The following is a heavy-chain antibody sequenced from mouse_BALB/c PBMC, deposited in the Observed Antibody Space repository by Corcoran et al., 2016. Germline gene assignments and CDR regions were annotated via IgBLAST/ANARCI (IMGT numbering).Heavy chain of an antibody. CDR1: GYTFTNYG. Sequence: QIQLVQSGPELKKPGETVKISCKASGYTFTNYGMNWVKQAPGKGLKWMGWINTYTGEPTYADDFKGRFAFSLETSASTAYLTINNLKNEDTATYFCARWLLHYYAMDYWGQGTSVTVSS. D-gene: IGHD2-3*01. V-gene: IGHV9-3-1*01. J-gene: IGHJ4*01. CDR2: INTYTGEP. CDR3: ARWLLHYYAMDY.